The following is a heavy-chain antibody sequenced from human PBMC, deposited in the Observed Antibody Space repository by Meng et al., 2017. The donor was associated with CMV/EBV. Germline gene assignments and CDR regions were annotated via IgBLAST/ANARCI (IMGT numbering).Heavy chain of an antibody. CDR3: ARVTSRVAGAFDY. CDR1: GGSISNGDYY. D-gene: IGHD1-14*01. J-gene: IGHJ4*02. Sequence: QGQLQEPGPGLVKPSQTLSLTCTFSGGSISNGDYYWSWIRQPPGKGLEWIGYIYYSGSTYYNPSLKSRVTISVDTSKNQFSLKLSSVTAADTAVYYCARVTSRVAGAFDYWGQGTLVTVSS. V-gene: IGHV4-30-4*08. CDR2: IYYSGST.